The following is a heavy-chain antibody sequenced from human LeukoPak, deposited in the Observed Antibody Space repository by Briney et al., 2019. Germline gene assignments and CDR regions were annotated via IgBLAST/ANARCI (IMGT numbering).Heavy chain of an antibody. CDR1: GFTFSSHA. D-gene: IGHD5-24*01. CDR3: ARGWAGWFDP. J-gene: IGHJ5*02. CDR2: INSNGGST. V-gene: IGHV3-64*01. Sequence: GGSLRLSCAASGFTFSSHAMHWVRQAPGKGLEYVSGINSNGGSTYYANSVKGRFTISRDNSKNMLYLKMGSLRAEDMAVYYCARGWAGWFDPWGQGTLVTVSS.